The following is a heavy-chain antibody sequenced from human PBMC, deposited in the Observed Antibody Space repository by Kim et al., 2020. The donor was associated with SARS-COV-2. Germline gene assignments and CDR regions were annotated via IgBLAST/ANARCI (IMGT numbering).Heavy chain of an antibody. V-gene: IGHV3-48*02. D-gene: IGHD3-16*02. J-gene: IGHJ4*02. Sequence: GGSLRLSCAASGFTFSSYSMNWVRQAPGKGLEWVSYISSSSSTIYYADSVKGRFTISRDNAKNSLYLQMNSLRDEGTAVYYCARGARDYIWGSYRYTQSHFWGQGTLVTVSS. CDR2: ISSSSSTI. CDR3: ARGARDYIWGSYRYTQSHF. CDR1: GFTFSSYS.